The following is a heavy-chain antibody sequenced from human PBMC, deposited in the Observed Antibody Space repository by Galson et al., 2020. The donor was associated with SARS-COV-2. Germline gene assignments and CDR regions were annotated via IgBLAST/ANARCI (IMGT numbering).Heavy chain of an antibody. CDR1: GFIFSDYA. J-gene: IGHJ6*02. CDR2: ISGTADRT. Sequence: GGSLRLSCVASGFIFSDYAMTWVRQAPGRGLEWVSSISGTADRTYYADSVKGRFTISRDNSKNTLYLQMNNLRVDDTAVYYCAKHDNKYYAMDVWGQGTTGTVSS. V-gene: IGHV3-23*01. D-gene: IGHD3-22*01. CDR3: AKHDNKYYAMDV.